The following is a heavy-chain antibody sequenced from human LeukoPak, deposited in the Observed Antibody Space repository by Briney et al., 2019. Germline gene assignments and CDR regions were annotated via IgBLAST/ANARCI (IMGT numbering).Heavy chain of an antibody. Sequence: GGSLRLSCAASGFTFSSYAMSWVRQAPGKGLEWVSPISGSGGRTYYADSVKGRFTISRDNSKNKLYLQMNSLRAEDTAAYYCAKEENYYDSSGYRHNAYWGQGTLVTVSS. J-gene: IGHJ4*02. CDR1: GFTFSSYA. V-gene: IGHV3-23*01. D-gene: IGHD3-22*01. CDR3: AKEENYYDSSGYRHNAY. CDR2: ISGSGGRT.